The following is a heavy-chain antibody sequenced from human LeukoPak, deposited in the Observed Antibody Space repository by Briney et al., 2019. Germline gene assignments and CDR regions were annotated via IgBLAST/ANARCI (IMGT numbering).Heavy chain of an antibody. D-gene: IGHD5-18*01. Sequence: QTLSLTCAISGDSVSSNSAAWNWIRQSPSRGLEWLGRTYYRSKWYNDYAVSVKSRITINPDTSKNQFSLQLNSVTPEDTAVYYCASAARPYSYGYCRFDYWGQGTLVTVSS. J-gene: IGHJ4*02. CDR2: TYYRSKWYN. V-gene: IGHV6-1*01. CDR3: ASAARPYSYGYCRFDY. CDR1: GDSVSSNSAA.